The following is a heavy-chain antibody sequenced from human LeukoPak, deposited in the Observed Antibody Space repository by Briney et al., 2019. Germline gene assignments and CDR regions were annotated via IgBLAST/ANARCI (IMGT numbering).Heavy chain of an antibody. Sequence: GESLKISCKGSGYNFTNYWIAWVRQMPGKGLGWMGIIYPGDSDTRYSPSFQGQVTISADKSISTAYMQWSSLKASDTAMYYCGRGGYSGYEFDCWGQGTLVTVSS. CDR3: GRGGYSGYEFDC. J-gene: IGHJ4*02. CDR1: GYNFTNYW. D-gene: IGHD5-12*01. V-gene: IGHV5-51*01. CDR2: IYPGDSDT.